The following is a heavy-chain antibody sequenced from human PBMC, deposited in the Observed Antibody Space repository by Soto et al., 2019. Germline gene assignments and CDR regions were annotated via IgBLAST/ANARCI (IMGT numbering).Heavy chain of an antibody. CDR1: GYPISSGYY. CDR2: IYHSGST. CDR3: ARGATTVTPGWFDP. D-gene: IGHD4-17*01. V-gene: IGHV4-38-2*01. Sequence: LSRTCAVSGYPISSGYYWGWIRQTPGKGLEWIASIYHSGSTYYNPSLKSRVTISVDTSKNQFSLKLTSVTAADTAVYFCARGATTVTPGWFDPWGQGIMVTVSS. J-gene: IGHJ5*02.